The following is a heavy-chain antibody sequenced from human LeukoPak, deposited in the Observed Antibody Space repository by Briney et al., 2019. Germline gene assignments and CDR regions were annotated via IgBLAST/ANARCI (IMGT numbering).Heavy chain of an antibody. CDR1: GGSISSYY. J-gene: IGHJ4*02. CDR2: IYYSGST. V-gene: IGHV4-59*01. Sequence: SETLSLTCTVSGGSISSYYWSWIRQPPGKGLEWIGYIYYSGSTNYNPSLKSRVTISVDTSKNQFSLKLSSVAAADTAVFYCARGTRQSSNHYFDYWGQGTLVTVSS. CDR3: ARGTRQSSNHYFDY. D-gene: IGHD4-11*01.